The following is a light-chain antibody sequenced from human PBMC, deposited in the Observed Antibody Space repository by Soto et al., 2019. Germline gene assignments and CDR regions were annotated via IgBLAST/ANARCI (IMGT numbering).Light chain of an antibody. V-gene: IGKV3-20*01. CDR3: QQYVNSPIT. CDR2: GAS. Sequence: EIVLTQSPGTLSLSPGDRATLSCRASQTITRSSLAWYQQNPGQGPRLLIFGASIRATGVPDRFSASGSGTDFTLTISSLEPEDFVVYYCQQYVNSPITFGPGTRLEIK. J-gene: IGKJ5*01. CDR1: QTITRSS.